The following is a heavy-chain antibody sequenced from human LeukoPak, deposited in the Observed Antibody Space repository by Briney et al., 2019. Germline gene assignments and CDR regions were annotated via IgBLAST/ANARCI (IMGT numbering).Heavy chain of an antibody. D-gene: IGHD4-11*01. CDR1: GFTFSSYS. CDR3: AKDRDDYRLFDP. Sequence: GGSLRLSCAASGFTFSSYSVNWVRQAPGKGLEWVSYISSSSSTIYYADSAKGRFTISRDNSKNTLYLQMNSLRAEDTAVYYCAKDRDDYRLFDPWGQGTLVTVSS. J-gene: IGHJ5*02. V-gene: IGHV3-48*01. CDR2: ISSSSSTI.